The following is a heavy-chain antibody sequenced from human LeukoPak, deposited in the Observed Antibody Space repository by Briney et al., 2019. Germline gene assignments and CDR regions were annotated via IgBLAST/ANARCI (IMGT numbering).Heavy chain of an antibody. J-gene: IGHJ4*02. Sequence: GASVKASCKASGYTFTTYAMNWVRQAPGQGLEWMGWINTNTGNPTYAQGFTGRFVFSLDTSVSTADLQIYSLQSEDTAVYYCARARGCSGGNCYSEYWGQGTLVTVAS. CDR2: INTNTGNP. D-gene: IGHD2-15*01. CDR3: ARARGCSGGNCYSEY. CDR1: GYTFTTYA. V-gene: IGHV7-4-1*01.